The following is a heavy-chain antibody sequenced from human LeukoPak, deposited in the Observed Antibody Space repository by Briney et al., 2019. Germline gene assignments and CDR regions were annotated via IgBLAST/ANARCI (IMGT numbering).Heavy chain of an antibody. V-gene: IGHV4-4*07. CDR2: IYTSGST. CDR3: EREAPWDWTRRRYNWFDP. CDR1: GGSISSYY. Sequence: PSETLSLTCTVSGGSISSYYWSWIRQPAGKGLEWIGRIYTSGSTNYNPSLKSRVTISVDKSKNQFSLKLSSVTAADTAVYYCEREAPWDWTRRRYNWFDPWGQGTLVTVSS. D-gene: IGHD3/OR15-3a*01. J-gene: IGHJ5*02.